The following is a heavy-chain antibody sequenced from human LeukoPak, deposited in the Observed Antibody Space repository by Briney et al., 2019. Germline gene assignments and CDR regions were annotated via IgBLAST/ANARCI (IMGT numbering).Heavy chain of an antibody. Sequence: PGGSLRLSCAASGFTFSSYAMHWVRQAPGKGLEWVAVISYDGSNKYYADSVKGRFTISRDNSKNSLYLQMNSLRAEDTALYYCAKDYGSGNYYYYMDVWGKGTTVTVSS. V-gene: IGHV3-30*04. D-gene: IGHD3-10*01. J-gene: IGHJ6*03. CDR1: GFTFSSYA. CDR2: ISYDGSNK. CDR3: AKDYGSGNYYYYMDV.